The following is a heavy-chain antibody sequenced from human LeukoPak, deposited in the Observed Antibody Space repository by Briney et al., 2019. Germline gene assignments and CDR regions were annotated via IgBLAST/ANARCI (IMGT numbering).Heavy chain of an antibody. CDR2: IYYSGST. V-gene: IGHV4-59*08. Sequence: PSEPLSLICTVSGGSISRYYWSWIRQPPGKGLEWIGYIYYSGSTNFNPSLKSRVTISVDTSKNQCSLKLSSVTAADTAVYYCARSPVSYDSSGSRIRPPRPMSLDFGYWGQGTLVTVSS. D-gene: IGHD3-22*01. CDR1: GGSISRYY. J-gene: IGHJ4*02. CDR3: ARSPVSYDSSGSRIRPPRPMSLDFGY.